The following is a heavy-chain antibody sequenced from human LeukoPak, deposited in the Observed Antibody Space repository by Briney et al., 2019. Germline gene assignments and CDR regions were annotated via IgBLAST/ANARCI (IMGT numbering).Heavy chain of an antibody. V-gene: IGHV1-18*01. J-gene: IGHJ4*02. D-gene: IGHD3-16*02. CDR1: GYTFTSYG. CDR2: ISAYNGNT. Sequence: ASVKVSCKASGYTFTSYGISWVRQAPGQGLEWMGWISAYNGNTNYAQKLQGRVTMTTDTSTSTAYMELSSLRSEDTAVYYCARGRYDYVWGSYRQGKYYFDYWGQGTLVTVSS. CDR3: ARGRYDYVWGSYRQGKYYFDY.